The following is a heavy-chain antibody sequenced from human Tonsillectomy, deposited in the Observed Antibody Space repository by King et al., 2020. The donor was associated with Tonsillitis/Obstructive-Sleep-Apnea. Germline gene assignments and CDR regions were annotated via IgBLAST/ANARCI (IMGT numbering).Heavy chain of an antibody. V-gene: IGHV4-34*01. D-gene: IGHD3-3*01. CDR2: INHSGST. J-gene: IGHJ5*02. Sequence: VQLQQWGAGLLKPSETLSLTCAVYGGSFSGYYWNWIRQPPGKGLEWIGEINHSGSTNYNPSLKCRVTMSVDTSKNQFSLKVNSVTAADTAVYYCARDEWPQGFDPWGQGTLVTVSS. CDR3: ARDEWPQGFDP. CDR1: GGSFSGYY.